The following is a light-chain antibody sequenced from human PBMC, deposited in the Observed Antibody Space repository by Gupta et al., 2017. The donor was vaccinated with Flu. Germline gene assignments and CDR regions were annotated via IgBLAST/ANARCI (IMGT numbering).Light chain of an antibody. V-gene: IGKV3-20*01. J-gene: IGKJ2*01. CDR2: GTS. CDR1: ESVTRNF. CDR3: HHEKNTPYT. Sequence: FLAQSPGTLSLSPGERVTLSCRAMESVTRNFLVWYQQKAGQAPRILIYGTSKRATGVPDRFSGGGSGTEFTLTINRVEPEESGLSYCHHEKNTPYTFGQGTKLDIK.